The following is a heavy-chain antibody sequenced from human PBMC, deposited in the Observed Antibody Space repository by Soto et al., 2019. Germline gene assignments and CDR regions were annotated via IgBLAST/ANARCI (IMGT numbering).Heavy chain of an antibody. Sequence: PSETLSLTCTVSGGSISSSSYYWGWIRQPPGKGLEWIGSIYYSGSTYYNPSLKSRVTISVDTSKNQFSLKLSSVTAADTAVYYCARYYGSGSYPFDYWGQGTLVTVSS. CDR1: GGSISSSSYY. D-gene: IGHD3-10*01. CDR3: ARYYGSGSYPFDY. J-gene: IGHJ4*02. V-gene: IGHV4-39*01. CDR2: IYYSGST.